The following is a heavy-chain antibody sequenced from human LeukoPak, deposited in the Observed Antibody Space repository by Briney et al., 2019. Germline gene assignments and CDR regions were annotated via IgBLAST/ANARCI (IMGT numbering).Heavy chain of an antibody. CDR3: ARHPIAAAGTSAFDI. D-gene: IGHD6-13*01. V-gene: IGHV5-51*01. CDR2: IYPGDSDT. CDR1: GYSFSSYW. J-gene: IGHJ3*02. Sequence: GESLNVSCEGSGYSFSSYWIGWVRQMPGKGLEWMGIIYPGDSDTRYSPSFQGQVTISADKSISTAYLQWSSLKASDTAMYYCARHPIAAAGTSAFDIWGQGTMVTVSS.